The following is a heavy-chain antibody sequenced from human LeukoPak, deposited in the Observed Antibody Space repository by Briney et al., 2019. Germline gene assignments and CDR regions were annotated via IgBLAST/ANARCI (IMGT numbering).Heavy chain of an antibody. Sequence: ASVKVSCKASGYTFSNYASNWVRQAPGQGREWMGWMNPNSGNTGYTQKFQGRVTTTRNTSISTPYMELSSLRSEDTAVYYCARGRACGGGSCYLDYWGQGTVVTVSS. CDR2: MNPNSGNT. CDR3: ARGRACGGGSCYLDY. V-gene: IGHV1-8*01. D-gene: IGHD2-15*01. J-gene: IGHJ4*02. CDR1: GYTFSNYA.